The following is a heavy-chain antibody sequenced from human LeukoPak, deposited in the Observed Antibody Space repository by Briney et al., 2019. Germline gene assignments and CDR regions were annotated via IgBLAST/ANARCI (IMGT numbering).Heavy chain of an antibody. CDR1: VGSISRFY. CDR2: IYYRGST. CDR3: ARRTYFYDSSGYYFDY. V-gene: IGHV4-59*01. D-gene: IGHD3-22*01. J-gene: IGHJ4*02. Sequence: SETLSLTCTVSVGSISRFYWGWIWQPPGKGLGCVGYIYYRGSTNHNPSLKSRVTISVDTSKTQFALKLSSVPAADTAVYYCARRTYFYDSSGYYFDYWGQGTLVTVSS.